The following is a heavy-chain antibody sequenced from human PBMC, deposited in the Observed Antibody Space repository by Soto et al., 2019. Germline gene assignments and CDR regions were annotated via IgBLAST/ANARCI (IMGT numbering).Heavy chain of an antibody. Sequence: GGSLRLSCAASGFTFSSYAMSWVRLAPGKGLEWVSGITGSGAITYYTDSVKGRFTISRDNSKNTLYLQMHSLRAEDTAVYYCARDVWETTSLYYGLDVWGLGTTVTVSS. CDR1: GFTFSSYA. CDR2: ITGSGAIT. J-gene: IGHJ6*02. V-gene: IGHV3-23*01. CDR3: ARDVWETTSLYYGLDV. D-gene: IGHD1-26*01.